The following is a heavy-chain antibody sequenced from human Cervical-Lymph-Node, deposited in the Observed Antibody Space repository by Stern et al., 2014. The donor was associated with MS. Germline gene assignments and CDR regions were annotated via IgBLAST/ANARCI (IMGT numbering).Heavy chain of an antibody. J-gene: IGHJ4*02. V-gene: IGHV4-61*02. D-gene: IGHD3-22*01. Sequence: VQLVESGPGLVKPSQTLSLTCSVSCGSISSGSYYWNWIRQPAGKGLEWIGFSSPGGTPAYTPSLKCRVTFPADPSKNQFSLKLSSVAAADTAVYYCARKGGYFYYYFDYWGQGTLVTVSS. CDR2: SSPGGTP. CDR3: ARKGGYFYYYFDY. CDR1: CGSISSGSYY.